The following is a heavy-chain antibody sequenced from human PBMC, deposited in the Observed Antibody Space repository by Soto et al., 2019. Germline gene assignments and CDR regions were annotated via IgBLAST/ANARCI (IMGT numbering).Heavy chain of an antibody. CDR3: ARDCEQGTGTTPYYGMDV. V-gene: IGHV4-30-4*01. CDR2: IYYSGST. D-gene: IGHD1-7*01. J-gene: IGHJ6*02. CDR1: GGSISSGDYY. Sequence: PSETLSLTCTVSGGSISSGDYYWSWIRQPPGKGLEWIGYIYYSGSTYYNPSLKSRVTISVDTSKNQFSLKLSSVTAADTAVYYCARDCEQGTGTTPYYGMDVWGQGTKVTVSS.